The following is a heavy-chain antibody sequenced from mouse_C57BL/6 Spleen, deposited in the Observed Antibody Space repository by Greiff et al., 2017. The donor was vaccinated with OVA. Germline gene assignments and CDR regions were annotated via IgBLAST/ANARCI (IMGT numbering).Heavy chain of an antibody. CDR2: IDPSDSYT. J-gene: IGHJ2*01. CDR3: ARSGTTVVATDY. V-gene: IGHV1-50*01. D-gene: IGHD1-1*01. CDR1: GYTFTSYW. Sequence: VQLQESGAELVKPGASVKLSCKASGYTFTSYWMQWVKQRPGQGLEWIGEIDPSDSYTNYNQKFKGKATLTVDTSSSTAYMQLSSLTSEDSAVYYCARSGTTVVATDYWGQGTTLTVSS.